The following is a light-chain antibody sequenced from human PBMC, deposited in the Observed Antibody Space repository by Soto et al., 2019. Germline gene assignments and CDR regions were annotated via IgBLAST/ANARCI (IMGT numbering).Light chain of an antibody. CDR3: SSFTSSDSYG. V-gene: IGLV2-14*01. CDR2: EVS. CDR1: STDVGRYNY. J-gene: IGLJ1*01. Sequence: QSVLTQPASVSGSPGQSITISCTGTSTDVGRYNYVSWYQQHPGKVPKLIIYEVSRRPSGVSHRFSGSKSGNTASLTISGLQAEDEADFYCSSFTSSDSYGFGSGTKVTV.